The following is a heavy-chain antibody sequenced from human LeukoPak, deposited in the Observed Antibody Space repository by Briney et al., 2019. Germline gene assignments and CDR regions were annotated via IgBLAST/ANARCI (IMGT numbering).Heavy chain of an antibody. CDR1: GGSISSYY. Sequence: PSETLSLTCTVSGGSISSYYWSWSRQPPGMGLEWIGYIYYSGSTNYNPSLKSRVTISVDTSKNQFSLKLSSVTAADTAVYYCARRSPPYYYDSSGYYDYWGQGTLVTVSS. V-gene: IGHV4-59*01. CDR3: ARRSPPYYYDSSGYYDY. J-gene: IGHJ4*02. CDR2: IYYSGST. D-gene: IGHD3-22*01.